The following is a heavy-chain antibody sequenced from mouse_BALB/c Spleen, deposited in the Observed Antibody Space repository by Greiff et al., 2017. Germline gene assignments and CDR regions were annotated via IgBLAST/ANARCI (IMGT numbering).Heavy chain of an antibody. CDR1: GFNIKDTY. V-gene: IGHV14-3*02. CDR3: ARSRYAYAMDY. J-gene: IGHJ4*01. CDR2: IDPANGNT. Sequence: EVQLQQSGAELVKPGASVKLSCTASGFNIKDTYMHWVKQRPEQGLEWIGRIDPANGNTKYDPKFQGKATITADTSSNTAYLQLSSLTSEDTAVYYCARSRYAYAMDYWGQGTSVTVSS. D-gene: IGHD2-14*01.